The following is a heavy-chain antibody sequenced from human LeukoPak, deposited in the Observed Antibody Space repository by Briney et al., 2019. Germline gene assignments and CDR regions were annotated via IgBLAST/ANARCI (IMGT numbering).Heavy chain of an antibody. J-gene: IGHJ4*02. CDR3: ARCPYYYGSGSPHNYYFDY. CDR2: IYHSGST. CDR1: GGSISSSNW. D-gene: IGHD3-10*01. V-gene: IGHV4-4*02. Sequence: SETLSLTCAVSGGSISSSNWWSWVRQPPGKGLEGIGEIYHSGSTNYNPSLKSRVTISVDKSKYQFSLKLSSVTAADTAVYYCARCPYYYGSGSPHNYYFDYWGQGTLVTVSS.